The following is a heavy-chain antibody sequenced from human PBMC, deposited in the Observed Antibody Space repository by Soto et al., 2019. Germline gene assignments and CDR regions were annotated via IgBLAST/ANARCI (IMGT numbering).Heavy chain of an antibody. CDR1: GFIFSDYE. CDR2: ISDGGTTI. D-gene: IGHD2-8*02. Sequence: EAELVESGGGLVQPGGSLTLSCAASGFIFSDYEVDWVRQAPGRGPEWISYISDGGTTIYYAASVKGLFTISRDDAKKSLYLHMNNLRVDDTAIYFCVKEYCTGGTCFDAFDLWGQGTVVTVSS. V-gene: IGHV3-48*03. J-gene: IGHJ3*01. CDR3: VKEYCTGGTCFDAFDL.